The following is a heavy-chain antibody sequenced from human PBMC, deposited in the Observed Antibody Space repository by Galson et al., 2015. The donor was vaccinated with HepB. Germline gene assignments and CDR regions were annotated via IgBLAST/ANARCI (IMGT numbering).Heavy chain of an antibody. D-gene: IGHD3-10*01. CDR1: GFTFSSYG. V-gene: IGHV3-33*08. Sequence: SLRLSCAASGFTFSSYGMHWVRQAPGKGLEWVAVIWYDGSNKYYADSVKGRFTISRDNSKNTLYLQMNSLRAEDTAVYYCARGGAYYGSGSLPDYWGQGTLVTVSS. J-gene: IGHJ4*02. CDR3: ARGGAYYGSGSLPDY. CDR2: IWYDGSNK.